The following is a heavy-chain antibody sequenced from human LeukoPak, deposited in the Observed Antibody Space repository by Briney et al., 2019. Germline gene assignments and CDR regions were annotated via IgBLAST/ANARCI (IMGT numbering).Heavy chain of an antibody. V-gene: IGHV1-18*01. CDR2: ISAYNGNT. Sequence: ASVTVSCKASGYTFTSYGISWARQAPGQGLEWMGWISAYNGNTNYAQKLQGRVTMTTDTSTSTAYMELRSLRSDDTAVYYCARGAGYCSGGSCYKNWFDPWGQGTLVTVSS. CDR1: GYTFTSYG. D-gene: IGHD2-15*01. CDR3: ARGAGYCSGGSCYKNWFDP. J-gene: IGHJ5*02.